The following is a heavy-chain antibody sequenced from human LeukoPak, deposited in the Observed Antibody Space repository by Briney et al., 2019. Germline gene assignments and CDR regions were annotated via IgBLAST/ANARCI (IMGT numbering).Heavy chain of an antibody. V-gene: IGHV1-69*06. CDR3: ARDAGVTTVTSDAFDI. CDR2: IIPIFGTA. Sequence: AASVKVSCKASGGTFSSYAISWVRQAPGQGLEWMGGIIPIFGTANYAQKFQGRVTITADKSTSTAYMELSSLRSEDTAVYYCARDAGVTTVTSDAFDIWGQGTMVTVSS. D-gene: IGHD4-17*01. CDR1: GGTFSSYA. J-gene: IGHJ3*02.